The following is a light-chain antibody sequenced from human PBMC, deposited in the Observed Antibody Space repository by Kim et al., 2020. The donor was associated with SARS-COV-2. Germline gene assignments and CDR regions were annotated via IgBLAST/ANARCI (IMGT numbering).Light chain of an antibody. V-gene: IGLV1-47*01. CDR3: AAWVDSLSGPLV. Sequence: ELTQPPSASGTPGQRVTISCSGSSSNIGSNYVYWYQHLPGTAPKVLIYRTSQRPSGVPDRFSASKSGTSASLVISGLRSEDEADYYCAAWVDSLSGPLVFGGGTQLTVL. J-gene: IGLJ3*02. CDR2: RTS. CDR1: SSNIGSNY.